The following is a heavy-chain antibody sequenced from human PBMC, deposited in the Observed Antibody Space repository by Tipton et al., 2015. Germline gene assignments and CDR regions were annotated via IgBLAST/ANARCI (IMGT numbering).Heavy chain of an antibody. CDR3: ARSPQEPAVDY. V-gene: IGHV3-74*01. CDR2: ITADGGGT. CDR1: GFSFSHAW. J-gene: IGHJ4*02. D-gene: IGHD1-26*01. Sequence: SLRLSCAASGFSFSHAWMNWVRQAPGKGPEWVSRITADGGGTGYADSVQGRFTISRDNARNTLYLQMNSLRADDTAVYYCARSPQEPAVDYWGQGTLVSVFS.